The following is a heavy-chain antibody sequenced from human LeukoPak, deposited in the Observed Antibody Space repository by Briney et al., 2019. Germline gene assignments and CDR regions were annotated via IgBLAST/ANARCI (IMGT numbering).Heavy chain of an antibody. V-gene: IGHV4-34*01. CDR1: GGSFSGYY. CDR2: INHSGST. J-gene: IGHJ5*02. CDR3: AGLYDFWSGYTPENWFDP. D-gene: IGHD3-3*01. Sequence: SETLSLTCAVYGGSFSGYYWSWIRQPPGKGLEWIGEINHSGSTNYNPSLKSRVTIPVDTSENQFSLKLSSVTAADTAVYYCAGLYDFWSGYTPENWFDPWGQGTLVTVSS.